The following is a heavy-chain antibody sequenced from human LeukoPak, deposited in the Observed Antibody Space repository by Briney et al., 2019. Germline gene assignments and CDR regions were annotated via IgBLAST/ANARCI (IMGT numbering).Heavy chain of an antibody. CDR2: ISSRSSTI. J-gene: IGHJ5*02. CDR3: AKGTVAGRQRAPPKEWFDP. CDR1: GFTFSSYS. V-gene: IGHV3-48*01. Sequence: GGSLRLSCAASGFTFSSYSMNWVRQAPGKGLEWVSYISSRSSTIYYADSVKGRFTISRDNAKNSLYLQMNSLRAEDSAVYYCAKGTVAGRQRAPPKEWFDPWGQGTLVTVSS. D-gene: IGHD6-6*01.